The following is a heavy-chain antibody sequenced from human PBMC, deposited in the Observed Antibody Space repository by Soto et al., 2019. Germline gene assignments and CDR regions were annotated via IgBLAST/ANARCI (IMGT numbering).Heavy chain of an antibody. Sequence: GESLKISCKSSGYSFTTYWIVWVRQMPGKGLEWMGIIYPGDSDTRYSPSFQGQVTISADKSISTAYLQWSSLKASDTAMYYCARPARAVTGTGYYGMDVWGQGTTVTVS. CDR2: IYPGDSDT. J-gene: IGHJ6*02. V-gene: IGHV5-51*01. CDR3: ARPARAVTGTGYYGMDV. D-gene: IGHD6-19*01. CDR1: GYSFTTYW.